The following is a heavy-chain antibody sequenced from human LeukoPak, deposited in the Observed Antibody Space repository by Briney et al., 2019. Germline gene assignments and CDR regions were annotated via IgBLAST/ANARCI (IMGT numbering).Heavy chain of an antibody. Sequence: GASVKVSCKASGYTFTSYYMHWVRQAPGQGLEWMGIINPSGGSTSYAQKFQGRVTMTRDMSTSTVYMELSSLRSEDTAVYYCARGWSRYSSGWKYYFDYWGQGTLVTVSS. CDR1: GYTFTSYY. D-gene: IGHD6-19*01. CDR3: ARGWSRYSSGWKYYFDY. CDR2: INPSGGST. V-gene: IGHV1-46*01. J-gene: IGHJ4*02.